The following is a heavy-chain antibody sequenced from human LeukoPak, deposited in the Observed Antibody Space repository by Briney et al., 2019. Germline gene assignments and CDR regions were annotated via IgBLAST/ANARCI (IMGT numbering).Heavy chain of an antibody. CDR2: ISGSGGTA. CDR1: GFTFSSYA. CDR3: AKYPTGTVVVIFVADY. D-gene: IGHD3-22*01. V-gene: IGHV3-23*01. J-gene: IGHJ4*02. Sequence: GGSLRLSCAASGFTFSSYAMSWVRQAPGKGLEWVSAISGSGGTAYYADSVKGRFTISRDNSKNTLYLQMNSLRAEDTAIYYCAKYPTGTVVVIFVADYWGQGTLVTVSS.